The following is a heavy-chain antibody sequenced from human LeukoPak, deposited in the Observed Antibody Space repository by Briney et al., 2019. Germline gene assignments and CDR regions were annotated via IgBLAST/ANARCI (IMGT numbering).Heavy chain of an antibody. Sequence: PGGSLRLSCAASGFTFSNYAMHWVRQAPGKGLGWVTLISYDGSNKYYADSVKGRFTISRDNSKNTLYLQMNSLRAEDTAVYYCARAVIAVVPLSFDPWGQGTLVTVSS. CDR2: ISYDGSNK. CDR3: ARAVIAVVPLSFDP. CDR1: GFTFSNYA. D-gene: IGHD2-2*01. J-gene: IGHJ5*02. V-gene: IGHV3-30*04.